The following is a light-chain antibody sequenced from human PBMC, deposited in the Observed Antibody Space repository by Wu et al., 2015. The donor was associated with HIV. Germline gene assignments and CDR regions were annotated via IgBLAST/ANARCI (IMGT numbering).Light chain of an antibody. CDR2: GAS. CDR1: QSISDN. CDR3: QQYKNWPLWT. J-gene: IGKJ1*01. V-gene: IGKV3-15*01. Sequence: EIVMTQSPVTLSVSPGERATISCRASQSISDNLAWYQQKPGQAPRLLIYGASSRATGIPARFGGSGSGTEFTLTISSLQSEDFAVYYCQQYKNWPLWTFGQGTKVEIK.